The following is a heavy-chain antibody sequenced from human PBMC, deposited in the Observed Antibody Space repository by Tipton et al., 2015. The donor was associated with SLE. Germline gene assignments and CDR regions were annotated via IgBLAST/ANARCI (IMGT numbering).Heavy chain of an antibody. CDR3: AKDFYDGPGYQSVDS. Sequence: TLSLTCTVSGVSISDHYWSWIRQPPGKGLECLGYVFYSGSSDFYRAHYSPSLMSRVIISGDSSKNQFSLRLTSVTAADTAVYYCAKDFYDGPGYQSVDSWGQGALVPGSS. J-gene: IGHJ4*02. D-gene: IGHD3-22*01. CDR1: GVSISDHY. V-gene: IGHV4-59*11. CDR2: VFYSGSSDFYRA.